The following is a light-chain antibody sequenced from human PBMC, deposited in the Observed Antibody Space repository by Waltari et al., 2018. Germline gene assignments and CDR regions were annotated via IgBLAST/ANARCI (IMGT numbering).Light chain of an antibody. V-gene: IGKV1-27*01. CDR2: AAS. CDR1: QGISNY. CDR3: QKYNSASA. Sequence: IQMTPSPSPLSASVGDRVTITCRASQGISNYLAWYQQKPGKVPKLLIYAASTLQSGVPSRFSGSGSGTDFTLTISSLQPEDVATYYCQKYNSASAFGQGTRLEIK. J-gene: IGKJ5*01.